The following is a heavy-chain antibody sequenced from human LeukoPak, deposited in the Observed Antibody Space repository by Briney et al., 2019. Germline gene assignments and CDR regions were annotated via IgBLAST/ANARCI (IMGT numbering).Heavy chain of an antibody. J-gene: IGHJ4*02. D-gene: IGHD3-10*01. CDR2: IYYSGST. CDR3: ARGITMVRGAFDY. V-gene: IGHV4-59*01. Sequence: PSETLSLTCTVSGGSISNYYWSWIRQPPGKGLEWIGYIYYSGSTNYNPSLKSRVTISVDTSKTQFSLKLSSVTAADTAVYYCARGITMVRGAFDYWGQGTLVTVSS. CDR1: GGSISNYY.